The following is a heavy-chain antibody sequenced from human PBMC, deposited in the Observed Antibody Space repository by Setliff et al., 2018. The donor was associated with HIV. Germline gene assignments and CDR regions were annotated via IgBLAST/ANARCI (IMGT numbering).Heavy chain of an antibody. V-gene: IGHV1-2*02. CDR1: GYTFTSYG. D-gene: IGHD3-16*01. Sequence: ASVKVSCKASGYTFTSYGISWVRQAPGQGLEWMGWINPNSGGTNYAQKFQGRVTMTRDTSISTAYMELSSLRSDDTAVYCCTKDRGRGNWLDPWGQGTLVTVSS. J-gene: IGHJ5*02. CDR2: INPNSGGT. CDR3: TKDRGRGNWLDP.